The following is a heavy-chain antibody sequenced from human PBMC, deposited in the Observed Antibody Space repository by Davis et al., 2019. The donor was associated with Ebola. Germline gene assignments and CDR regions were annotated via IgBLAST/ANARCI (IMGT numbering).Heavy chain of an antibody. CDR3: ARDHSYDFWSGYNNDAFDI. CDR2: IWYDGSNK. Sequence: GGSLRLSCAASGFTFSSYGMHWVRQAPGKGLEWVAVIWYDGSNKYYADSVKGRFTISRDNSKNTLYLQMNSLRAEDTAVYYCARDHSYDFWSGYNNDAFDIWGQGTMVTVSS. J-gene: IGHJ3*02. D-gene: IGHD3-3*01. V-gene: IGHV3-33*01. CDR1: GFTFSSYG.